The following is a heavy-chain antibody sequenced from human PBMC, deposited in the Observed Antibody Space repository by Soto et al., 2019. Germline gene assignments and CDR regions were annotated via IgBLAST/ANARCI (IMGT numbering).Heavy chain of an antibody. V-gene: IGHV3-23*01. D-gene: IGHD6-13*01. CDR3: AKGSEGSS. CDR1: GFTFSRYP. CDR2: ISSAGDNT. Sequence: ESGGGLVQPGGSLRLSCAASGFTFSRYPMSWVRQAPGKGLEWVSAISSAGDNTYYADSVKGRFTISRDNSKNTLYLQVSSLRAEDTAIYYCAKGSEGSSWGQGTLVTVSS. J-gene: IGHJ4*02.